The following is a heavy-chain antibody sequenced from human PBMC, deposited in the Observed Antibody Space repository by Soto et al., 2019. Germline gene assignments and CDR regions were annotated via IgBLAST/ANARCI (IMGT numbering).Heavy chain of an antibody. CDR1: GGSISSSSYY. Sequence: QLQLQESGPGLVKPSETLSLTCTVSGGSISSSSYYWGWIRQPPGKGLEWIGSIYYSGSTYYNPSIKSRVTISVDTSKNQFSLKLSSVTAADTAVYYCARQYDGDSAFDIWGQGTMVTVSS. D-gene: IGHD4-17*01. V-gene: IGHV4-39*01. CDR3: ARQYDGDSAFDI. CDR2: IYYSGST. J-gene: IGHJ3*02.